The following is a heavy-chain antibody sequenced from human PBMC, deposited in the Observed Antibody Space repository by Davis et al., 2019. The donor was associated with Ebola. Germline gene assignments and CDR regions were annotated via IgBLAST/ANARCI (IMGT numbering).Heavy chain of an antibody. CDR1: GFTFSSYS. D-gene: IGHD3-9*01. CDR2: ISSSSSYT. CDR3: AKTYDILTGYFTYYFDY. Sequence: GESLKISCAASGFTFSSYSMNWVRQAPGKGLEWVSYISSSSSYTNYADSVKGRFTISRDNSKNTLYLQMNSLRAEDTAVYYCAKTYDILTGYFTYYFDYWGQGTLVTVSS. J-gene: IGHJ4*02. V-gene: IGHV3-21*05.